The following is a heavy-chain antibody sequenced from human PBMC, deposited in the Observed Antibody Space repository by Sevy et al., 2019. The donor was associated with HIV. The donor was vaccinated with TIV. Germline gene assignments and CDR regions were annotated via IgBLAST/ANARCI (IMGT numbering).Heavy chain of an antibody. Sequence: GGSLRLSCAASGFTVSGNYMSWVRQAPGKGLEWVTVISYDGAVRYYGESVKGRFTVSRDNSKNTLYLQMNSLRPDDTAVYYCAREAGYSAKNDAFAFWGQGTMVTVSS. CDR2: ISYDGAVR. D-gene: IGHD1-26*01. V-gene: IGHV3-30*03. CDR1: GFTVSGNY. CDR3: AREAGYSAKNDAFAF. J-gene: IGHJ3*01.